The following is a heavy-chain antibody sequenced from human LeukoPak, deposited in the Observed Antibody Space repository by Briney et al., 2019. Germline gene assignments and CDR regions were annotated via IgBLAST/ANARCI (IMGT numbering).Heavy chain of an antibody. V-gene: IGHV1-2*02. CDR2: INPSSGGT. D-gene: IGHD1-26*01. J-gene: IGHJ4*02. CDR1: GYSFTASY. CDR3: AKEFPSGATRDLDY. Sequence: ASVKVSCKASGYSFTASYMHWVRQAPGQGLEWLGWINPSSGGTKYAPKFQGRVTLTRDTSINTAYMELTSLSSDDTAMYYCAKEFPSGATRDLDYWGQGTLVTVSS.